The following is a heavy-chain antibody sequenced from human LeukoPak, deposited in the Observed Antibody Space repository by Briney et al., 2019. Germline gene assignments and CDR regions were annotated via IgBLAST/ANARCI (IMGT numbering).Heavy chain of an antibody. CDR2: IYYSGNT. CDR3: ARSGYDSSGYYFFRY. J-gene: IGHJ4*02. CDR1: GGSINSSSYY. D-gene: IGHD3-22*01. V-gene: IGHV4-39*07. Sequence: SETLSLTCTVSGGSINSSSYYWGWIRQPPGKGLEWIGSIYYSGNTYYNPSLKSRVTISVDTSKNQFSLKLSSVTAADTAVYYCARSGYDSSGYYFFRYWGQGTLVTVSS.